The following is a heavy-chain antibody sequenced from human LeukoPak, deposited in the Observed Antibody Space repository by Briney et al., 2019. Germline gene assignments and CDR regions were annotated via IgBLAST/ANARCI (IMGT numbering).Heavy chain of an antibody. J-gene: IGHJ4*02. CDR1: GGSISSYY. Sequence: PSETLSLTCTVSGGSISSYYWSWIRQPPGKGLEWIGYIYYSGSTSYNPSLKSRVTISVDTSKNQFSLKLSSVTAADTAVYYCARGGDDSSGYHWYYFDYWGQGTLVTVSS. CDR2: IYYSGST. CDR3: ARGGDDSSGYHWYYFDY. V-gene: IGHV4-59*01. D-gene: IGHD3-22*01.